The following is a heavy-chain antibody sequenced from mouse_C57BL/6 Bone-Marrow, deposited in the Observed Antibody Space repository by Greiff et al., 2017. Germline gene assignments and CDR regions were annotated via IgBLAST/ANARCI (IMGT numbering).Heavy chain of an antibody. Sequence: QVQLKQSGAELARPGASVKLSCKASGYTFTSYGISWVKQRTGQGLEWIGEIYPRSGNTYYNEKFKGKATLTADKSSSTAYMELRSLTSEDSAVYFCARGPYYSNYVLFAYWGQGTLVTVSA. V-gene: IGHV1-81*01. J-gene: IGHJ3*01. CDR3: ARGPYYSNYVLFAY. D-gene: IGHD2-5*01. CDR1: GYTFTSYG. CDR2: IYPRSGNT.